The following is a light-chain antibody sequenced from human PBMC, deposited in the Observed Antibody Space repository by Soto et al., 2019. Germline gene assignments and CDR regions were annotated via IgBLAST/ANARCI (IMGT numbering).Light chain of an antibody. CDR2: GAS. CDR1: QTISNTY. J-gene: IGKJ3*01. Sequence: EIVLTQSPGTLSLSPGEGATLSCRASQTISNTYLAWYQQKPGQAPRLLIYGASSRATGIPERFSGSGSGTDLTLTISGLEPEDFAVYYCQSYGRTVFTFGPGTKVDIK. CDR3: QSYGRTVFT. V-gene: IGKV3-20*01.